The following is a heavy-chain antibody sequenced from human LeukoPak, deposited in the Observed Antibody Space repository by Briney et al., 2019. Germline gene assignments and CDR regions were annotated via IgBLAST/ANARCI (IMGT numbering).Heavy chain of an antibody. V-gene: IGHV4-34*01. CDR1: GGSFSGYY. CDR2: INHSGST. CDR3: AREEGYGSGGLDY. J-gene: IGHJ4*02. D-gene: IGHD3-10*01. Sequence: SETLSLTCAVYGGSFSGYYWSWIRQPPGKGLEWIGEINHSGSTNYNPSLKSRVTISVDTSKNQFSLKLSSVTAADTALYYCAREEGYGSGGLDYWGQGTLVTVSS.